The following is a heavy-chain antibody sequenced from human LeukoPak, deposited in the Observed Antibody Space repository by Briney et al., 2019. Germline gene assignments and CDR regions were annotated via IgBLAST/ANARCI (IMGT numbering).Heavy chain of an antibody. CDR3: ARGSPYGDYEIGY. Sequence: ASVKVSCKVSGYTLTELSMHWVRQAPGQGLEWMGGIIPIFGTANYAQKFQGRVTITADESTSTAYMELSSLRSEDTAVYYCARGSPYGDYEIGYWGQGTLVTVSS. CDR2: IIPIFGTA. J-gene: IGHJ4*02. D-gene: IGHD4-17*01. CDR1: GYTLTELS. V-gene: IGHV1-69*13.